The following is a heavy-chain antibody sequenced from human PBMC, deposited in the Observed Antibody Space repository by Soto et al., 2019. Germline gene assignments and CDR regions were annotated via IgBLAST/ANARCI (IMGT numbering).Heavy chain of an antibody. CDR2: IYYSGST. V-gene: IGHV4-59*01. CDR1: GGSISSYY. CDR3: ARVIESKWLVFDY. J-gene: IGHJ4*02. D-gene: IGHD6-19*01. Sequence: PSETLSLTCTVSGGSISSYYWSWIRQPPGKGLEWIGYIYYSGSTNYNPSLKSRVTISVDTSKNQFSLKLSSVTAADTAVYYCARVIESKWLVFDYWGQGTLVTAPQ.